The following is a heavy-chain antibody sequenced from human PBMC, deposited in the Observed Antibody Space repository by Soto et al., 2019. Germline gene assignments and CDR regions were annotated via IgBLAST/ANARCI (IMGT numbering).Heavy chain of an antibody. CDR1: GFSLSTSAVA. V-gene: IGHV2-5*02. J-gene: IGHJ4*02. CDR3: ARPETRHIGPFEY. CDR2: IFGDDDK. D-gene: IGHD2-21*01. Sequence: QITLKESGPSLVKPTQTLTLTCSFSGFSLSTSAVAVAWIRQSPGKALEWLALIFGDDDKRYSPSLRTRLTITKDTSKIQVVLTMTNMDPVDTATYSCARPETRHIGPFEYWGQGTLVTVSS.